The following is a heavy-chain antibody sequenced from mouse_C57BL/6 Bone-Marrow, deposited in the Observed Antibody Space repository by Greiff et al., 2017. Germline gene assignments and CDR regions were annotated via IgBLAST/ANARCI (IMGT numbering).Heavy chain of an antibody. V-gene: IGHV1-82*01. CDR3: ARSYGNRFAY. Sequence: QVQLQQSGPELVKPGASVKISCTASGYAFSSSWMNWVKQRPGKGLEWIGRIYPGDGDTNYNGKFKGKATLTADKSSSTAYMQLSSLTSEDSAVYFCARSYGNRFAYWGQGTLVTVSA. J-gene: IGHJ3*01. D-gene: IGHD2-1*01. CDR1: GYAFSSSW. CDR2: IYPGDGDT.